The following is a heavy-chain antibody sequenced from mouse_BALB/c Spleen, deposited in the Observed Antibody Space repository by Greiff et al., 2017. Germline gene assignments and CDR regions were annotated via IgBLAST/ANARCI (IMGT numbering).Heavy chain of an antibody. CDR1: GYTFTSYW. CDR2: IYPGDGDT. J-gene: IGHJ4*01. D-gene: IGHD1-2*01. V-gene: IGHV1-87*01. Sequence: QVQLQQSGAELERPGASVKLSCKASGYTFTSYWMQWVKQRPGQGLEWIGAIYPGDGDTRYTQKFKGKATLTADKSSSTAYMQLSSLASEDSAVYYCARSITTAPMDYWGQGTSVTVSS. CDR3: ARSITTAPMDY.